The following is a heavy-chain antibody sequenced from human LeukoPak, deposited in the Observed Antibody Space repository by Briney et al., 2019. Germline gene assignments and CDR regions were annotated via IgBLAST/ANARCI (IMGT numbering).Heavy chain of an antibody. Sequence: GGSLRLSCAASGFTLSSYAMSWVRQAPGKGLEWVSGISGSDGSTNYADCVKGRFTISRENSKNTLYLQMNSLRAEDTAVYYCEKDSAKKYDDYWGQGTLVTVSS. CDR2: ISGSDGST. CDR3: EKDSAKKYDDY. CDR1: GFTLSSYA. D-gene: IGHD2/OR15-2a*01. J-gene: IGHJ4*02. V-gene: IGHV3-23*01.